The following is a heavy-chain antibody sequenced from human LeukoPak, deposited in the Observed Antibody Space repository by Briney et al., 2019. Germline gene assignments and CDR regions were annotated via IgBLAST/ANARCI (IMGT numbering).Heavy chain of an antibody. CDR3: ARGVNWAYYFDY. V-gene: IGHV4-31*02. J-gene: IGHJ4*02. Sequence: TWVRQHPGKGLEWIGYIYYSGSTYYNPSLKSRVTISVDTSKNQFSLKLSSVTAADTAVYYCARGVNWAYYFDYWGQGTLVTVSS. CDR2: IYYSGST. D-gene: IGHD7-27*01.